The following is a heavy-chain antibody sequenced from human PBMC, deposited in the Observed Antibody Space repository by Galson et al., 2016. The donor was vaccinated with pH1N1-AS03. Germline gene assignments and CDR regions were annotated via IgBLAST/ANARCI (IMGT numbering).Heavy chain of an antibody. V-gene: IGHV3-9*01. CDR3: ARDYIVGATRGAGTFDV. CDR1: GFTFHDYA. Sequence: SLRLSCAASGFTFHDYAMHWVRQAPGKGPEWVSGIAWNSGITGYGDSVKGRFTISRDSSKNTLYLQMNSLRPEDTAMYYCARDYIVGATRGAGTFDVWGHGTMVTVSS. D-gene: IGHD1-26*01. CDR2: IAWNSGIT. J-gene: IGHJ3*01.